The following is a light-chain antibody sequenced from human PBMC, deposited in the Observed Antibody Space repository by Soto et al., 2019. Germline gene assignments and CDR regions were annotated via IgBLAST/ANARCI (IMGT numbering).Light chain of an antibody. J-gene: IGKJ5*01. CDR3: QHLNSWAPIS. Sequence: DIPLTQSPSFVSASVGDRVTITCRASQDISSYLAWYQQKPGKAPKVLIHSASVLESGVPARFSGSGSGTHFTLTINNLHPEEFASYYCQHLNSWAPISFGHGTRLDIK. CDR2: SAS. V-gene: IGKV1-9*01. CDR1: QDISSY.